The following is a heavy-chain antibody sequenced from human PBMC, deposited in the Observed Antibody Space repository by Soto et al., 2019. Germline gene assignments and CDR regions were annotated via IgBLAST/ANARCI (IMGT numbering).Heavy chain of an antibody. J-gene: IGHJ3*02. CDR3: AKVADYNYCSGGSCYGEAFDI. V-gene: IGHV3-9*01. CDR2: ISWNSGSI. D-gene: IGHD2-15*01. Sequence: GGSLRLSCAASGFTFDDYAMHWVRQAPGKGLEWVSGISWNSGSIGYADSVKGRFTISRDNAKNSLYLQMNSLRAEDTALYYCAKVADYNYCSGGSCYGEAFDIWGQGTMVT. CDR1: GFTFDDYA.